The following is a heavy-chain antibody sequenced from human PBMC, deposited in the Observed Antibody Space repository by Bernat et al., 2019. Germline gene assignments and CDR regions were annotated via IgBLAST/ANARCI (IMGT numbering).Heavy chain of an antibody. CDR1: GFTFDDYG. J-gene: IGHJ4*02. CDR3: ARRTNWNDPDPHYYFDY. D-gene: IGHD1-1*01. CDR2: INWNGGST. V-gene: IGHV3-20*04. Sequence: EVQLVESGGGVVRPGGSLRLSCAASGFTFDDYGMSWVGQAPGKGLEWVSGINWNGGSTGYADSVKGRFTISRDNAKNSLYLQMNSLRAEDTALYYCARRTNWNDPDPHYYFDYWGQGTLVTVSS.